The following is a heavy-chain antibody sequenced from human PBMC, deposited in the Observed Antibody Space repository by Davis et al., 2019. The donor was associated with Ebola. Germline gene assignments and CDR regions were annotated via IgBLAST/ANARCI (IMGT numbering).Heavy chain of an antibody. D-gene: IGHD2-15*01. Sequence: PSETLSLTCAVYGGSFSGYYWSWIRQPPGKGLEWIGEINHSGSTNYNPSLKSRVTISVDTSKNQFSLKLSSVTAADTAVYYCAEALVVPDAFDIWGQGTMVTVSS. CDR3: AEALVVPDAFDI. CDR1: GGSFSGYY. CDR2: INHSGST. J-gene: IGHJ3*02. V-gene: IGHV4-34*01.